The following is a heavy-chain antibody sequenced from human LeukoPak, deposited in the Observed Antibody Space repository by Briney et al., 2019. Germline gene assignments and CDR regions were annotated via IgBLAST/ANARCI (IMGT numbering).Heavy chain of an antibody. V-gene: IGHV1-69*01. J-gene: IGHJ6*03. CDR1: GGTFSSYA. CDR3: ATHHTPTVTTQGQTYYYYMDV. Sequence: SVMVSCKASGGTFSSYAISWVRQAPGQGLEWMGGIIPIFGTANYAQKFQGRVTITADESTSTAYMELSSLRSEDTAVYYCATHHTPTVTTQGQTYYYYMDVWGKGTTVTVSS. CDR2: IIPIFGTA. D-gene: IGHD4-11*01.